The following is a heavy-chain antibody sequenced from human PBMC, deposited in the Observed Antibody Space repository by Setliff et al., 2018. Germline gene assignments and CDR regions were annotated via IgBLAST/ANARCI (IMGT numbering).Heavy chain of an antibody. CDR2: IQHDGNIK. D-gene: IGHD3-16*02. V-gene: IGHV3-30*02. Sequence: GGSLRLSCAVSGFTFSKAWMHWVRQAPGKGLEWVTYIQHDGNIKHYADSVKGRCTISRDNSKNTLYLEMSSLRPEDTAVYYCAKVIGGYPPKPSDYWGQGTLVTVSS. CDR1: GFTFSKAW. CDR3: AKVIGGYPPKPSDY. J-gene: IGHJ4*02.